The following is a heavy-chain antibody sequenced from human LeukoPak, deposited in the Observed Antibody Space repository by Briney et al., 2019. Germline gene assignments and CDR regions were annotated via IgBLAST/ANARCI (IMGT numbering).Heavy chain of an antibody. CDR2: INHSGST. CDR3: ARDPASVYDILTGYRPPFFDY. Sequence: KSSETLSLTCAVYGGSFSGYYWSWIRQPPGKGLEWIGEINHSGSTNHNPSLKSRVTISVDTSKNQFSLKLSSVTAADTAVYYCARDPASVYDILTGYRPPFFDYWGQGTLVTVSS. D-gene: IGHD3-9*01. J-gene: IGHJ4*02. CDR1: GGSFSGYY. V-gene: IGHV4-34*01.